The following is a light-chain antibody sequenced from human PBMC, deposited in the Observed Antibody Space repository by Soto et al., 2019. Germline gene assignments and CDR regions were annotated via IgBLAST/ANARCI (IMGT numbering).Light chain of an antibody. CDR2: DVS. J-gene: IGLJ2*01. CDR1: SSDVGGYNY. Sequence: QSALTQPASVSGSPGQSITISCTGTSSDVGGYNYVSWYQQPPGKAPKLMIYDVSNRPSGVSNRFSGSKSGNTASLTISGLQAEDEADYYCSSYTSSGTLVVFGGGTKLTVL. CDR3: SSYTSSGTLVV. V-gene: IGLV2-14*01.